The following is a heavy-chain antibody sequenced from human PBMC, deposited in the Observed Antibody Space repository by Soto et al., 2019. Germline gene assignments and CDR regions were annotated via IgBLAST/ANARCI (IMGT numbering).Heavy chain of an antibody. CDR3: ARTNYDYVWGSYRFDY. J-gene: IGHJ4*02. D-gene: IGHD3-16*02. Sequence: SETLSLTCTLSGGPISSGDYYWSWVRQPPGKGLEWIGYISYSGNTYYNPSLRSRVTISGDTSKNQFSLKLSSVTAADTAVYYCARTNYDYVWGSYRFDYWGLGTLVTVSS. CDR1: GGPISSGDYY. V-gene: IGHV4-30-4*01. CDR2: ISYSGNT.